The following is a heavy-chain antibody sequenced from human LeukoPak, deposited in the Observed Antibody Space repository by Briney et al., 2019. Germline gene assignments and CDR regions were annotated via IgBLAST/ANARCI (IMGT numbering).Heavy chain of an antibody. CDR3: AKDRYELRFLEWLFDY. D-gene: IGHD3-3*01. V-gene: IGHV3-23*01. CDR2: ISGSGGST. CDR1: GFTFSSYA. Sequence: PGGSQRLSCAASGFTFSSYAMSWVRQAPGKGQEWVSAISGSGGSTYYADSVKGRFTISRDNSKNTLYLQMNSLRAEDTAVYYCAKDRYELRFLEWLFDYWGQGTLVTVSS. J-gene: IGHJ4*02.